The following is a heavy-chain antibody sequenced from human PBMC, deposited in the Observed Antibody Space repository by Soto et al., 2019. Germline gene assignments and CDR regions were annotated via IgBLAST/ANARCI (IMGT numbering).Heavy chain of an antibody. CDR3: TRNKENSGSSLFDY. Sequence: SETLSLTCTVPGNSSGNCYWSWIWPPPGKGLEWIGFIYYTGSTNYNPSLKSRVTISVDPSKNQFSLKLSSVTAADTAVYYCTRNKENSGSSLFDYWGQGTLVTVS. V-gene: IGHV4-59*01. CDR2: IYYTGST. J-gene: IGHJ4*02. CDR1: GNSSGNCY. D-gene: IGHD1-26*01.